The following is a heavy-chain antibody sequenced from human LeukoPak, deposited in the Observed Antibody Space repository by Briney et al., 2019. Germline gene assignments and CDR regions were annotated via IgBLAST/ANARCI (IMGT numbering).Heavy chain of an antibody. CDR3: ARQIAVAGEWAFDI. J-gene: IGHJ3*02. V-gene: IGHV4-34*01. Sequence: SETLSLTCAVYGGSFSGYYWSWIRQPPGRGLEWIGEINHSGSTNYNPSLKSRVTMSVDTSKNQFSLKLTSVTAADTAVYYCARQIAVAGEWAFDIWGQGTEVSVSS. D-gene: IGHD6-19*01. CDR1: GGSFSGYY. CDR2: INHSGST.